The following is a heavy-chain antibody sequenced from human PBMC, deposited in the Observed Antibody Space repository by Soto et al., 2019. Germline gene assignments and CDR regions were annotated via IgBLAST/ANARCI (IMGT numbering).Heavy chain of an antibody. CDR3: ARGDDILTPLDY. CDR2: IYYSGST. D-gene: IGHD3-9*01. V-gene: IGHV4-30-4*01. J-gene: IGHJ4*02. CDR1: GGSIRSGDHF. Sequence: QVQLQESGPGLVKPSQTLSLTCTVSGGSIRSGDHFWSWIRPPPGKGLEWIGYIYYSGSTFYNPSLKSRLTISIDTSNNQFSLKLSSVTAADTAVYYCARGDDILTPLDYWGQGTLITVSS.